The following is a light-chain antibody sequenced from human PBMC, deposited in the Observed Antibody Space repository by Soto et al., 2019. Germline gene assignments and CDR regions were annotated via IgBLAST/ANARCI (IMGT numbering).Light chain of an antibody. CDR1: SSNIGSNY. J-gene: IGLJ2*01. CDR2: RAS. CDR3: AAWDDTLNGLV. V-gene: IGLV1-47*01. Sequence: QSVLTQPPSASGPPGQRVTISCSGSSSNIGSNYVYWYQQVPGTAPRLLMYRASQRPSGVPDRFSGSKSGTSASLAISGLRSEDEADYYCAAWDDTLNGLVFGGGTKLTVL.